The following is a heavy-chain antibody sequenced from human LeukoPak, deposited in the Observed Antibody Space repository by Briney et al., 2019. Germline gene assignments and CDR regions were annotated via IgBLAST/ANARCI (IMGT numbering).Heavy chain of an antibody. CDR3: ARDWDSGITGTTYYYYYMDV. D-gene: IGHD1-7*01. J-gene: IGHJ6*03. V-gene: IGHV4-61*02. CDR1: GGSISSGSYY. CDR2: IYTSGST. Sequence: SETLSLTCTVSGGSISSGSYYWSWIRQPAGKGLEWIGRIYTSGSTNYNPSLKSRVTISVDTSKNQFSLKLSSVTAADTAVYYCARDWDSGITGTTYYYYYMDVWGKGTTVTVSS.